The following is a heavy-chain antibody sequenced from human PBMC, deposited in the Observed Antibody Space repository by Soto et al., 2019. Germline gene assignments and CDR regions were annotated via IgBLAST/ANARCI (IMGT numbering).Heavy chain of an antibody. Sequence: ASVKVSCKASGYAFSFGFSWVRQAPGQGLEWMGLISASDGSTNSASKFRGRISMTTDASTHTAYLDLLSLTSDDTAMYFCATYYFGSGSYYRFDNWGQGTRVTVSS. CDR1: GYAFSFG. CDR2: ISASDGST. D-gene: IGHD3-10*01. CDR3: ATYYFGSGSYYRFDN. V-gene: IGHV1-18*01. J-gene: IGHJ4*02.